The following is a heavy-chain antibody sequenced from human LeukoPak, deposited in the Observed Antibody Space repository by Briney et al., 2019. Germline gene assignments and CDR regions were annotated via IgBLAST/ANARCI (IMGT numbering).Heavy chain of an antibody. J-gene: IGHJ4*02. CDR1: GFTFSDYW. CDR3: AKVPQRIYYYDSSGPFDY. D-gene: IGHD3-22*01. CDR2: IKEDGSEK. Sequence: PGGSLRLSCAASGFTFSDYWMSWVRQAPGKGLEWLANIKEDGSEKYYVDSVKGRFTISRDNSKNTLYLQMNSLRAEDTAVYYCAKVPQRIYYYDSSGPFDYWGQGTLVTVSS. V-gene: IGHV3-7*01.